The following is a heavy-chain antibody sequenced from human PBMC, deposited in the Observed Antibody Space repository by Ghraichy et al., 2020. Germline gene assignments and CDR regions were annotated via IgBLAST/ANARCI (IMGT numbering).Heavy chain of an antibody. CDR2: INHSGST. D-gene: IGHD1/OR15-1a*01. J-gene: IGHJ6*02. CDR3: ARFGRTDKRAHYYYYGMDV. CDR1: GGSFSGYY. Sequence: SETLSLTCAVYGGSFSGYYWSWIRQPPGKGLEWIGEINHSGSTNYNPSLKSRVTISVDTSKNQFSLKLSSVTAADTAVYYCARFGRTDKRAHYYYYGMDVWGQGTTVTVSS. V-gene: IGHV4-34*01.